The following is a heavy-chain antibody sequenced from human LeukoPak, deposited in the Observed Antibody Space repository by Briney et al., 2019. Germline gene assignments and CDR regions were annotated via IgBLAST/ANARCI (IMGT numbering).Heavy chain of an antibody. D-gene: IGHD3-22*01. CDR2: IWYDGSNK. CDR1: GFXFSSYG. CDR3: ARESGRYYDSFDY. V-gene: IGHV3-33*01. J-gene: IGHJ4*02. Sequence: GGSLRLSCAASGFXFSSYGIHWVRQAPGKGLEWVAVIWYDGSNKYYADSVKGRFTISRDNSKNTLYLQMNSLRAEDTAVYYCARESGRYYDSFDYWGQGTLVTVSS.